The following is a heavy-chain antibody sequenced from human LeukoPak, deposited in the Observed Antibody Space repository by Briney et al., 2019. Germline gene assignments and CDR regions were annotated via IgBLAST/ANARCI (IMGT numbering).Heavy chain of an antibody. J-gene: IGHJ4*02. Sequence: SETLSLTCTVSGGSISSYYWSWIRQPPGKGLEWIGYIYYSGSTNYNPSLKSRVTISVDTSKNQFSLKLGSVIAADTAVYYCGRLKIAVADFFDYWGQGTLVTVSS. D-gene: IGHD6-19*01. CDR1: GGSISSYY. V-gene: IGHV4-59*08. CDR3: GRLKIAVADFFDY. CDR2: IYYSGST.